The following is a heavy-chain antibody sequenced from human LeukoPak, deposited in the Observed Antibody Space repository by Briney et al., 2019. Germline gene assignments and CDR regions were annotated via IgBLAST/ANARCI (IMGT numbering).Heavy chain of an antibody. Sequence: PGGSLRLSCAASGFTVSSNYMSWVRQAPGKGLEWVGRIKSKTDGGTTDYAAPVKGRFTISRDDSKNTLYLQMNSLKTEDTAVYYCRFCGDCPNLSVDYWGQGTLVTVSS. CDR3: RFCGDCPNLSVDY. CDR1: GFTVSSNY. J-gene: IGHJ4*02. D-gene: IGHD2-21*02. V-gene: IGHV3-15*01. CDR2: IKSKTDGGTT.